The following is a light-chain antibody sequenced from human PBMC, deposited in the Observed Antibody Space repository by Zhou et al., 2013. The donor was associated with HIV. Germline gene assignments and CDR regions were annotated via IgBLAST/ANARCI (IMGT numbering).Light chain of an antibody. J-gene: IGKJ4*01. CDR3: QQVHSYPVS. V-gene: IGKV1-12*01. CDR1: QGISSW. CDR2: AAA. Sequence: DIQMTQSPSSVSASVGDRVTITCRASQGISSWLAWYQQRPGRPPKLLMFAAATLQSGVPSRYSGRGSGTEFSLTITSLQPDDFATYFCQQVHSYPVSFGGGTTVAIK.